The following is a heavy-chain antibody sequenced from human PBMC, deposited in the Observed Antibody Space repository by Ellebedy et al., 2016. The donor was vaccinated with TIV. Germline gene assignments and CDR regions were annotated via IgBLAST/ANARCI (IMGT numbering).Heavy chain of an antibody. J-gene: IGHJ3*02. D-gene: IGHD2-2*01. CDR2: ISYDGSNK. V-gene: IGHV3-30*18. CDR1: GFTFSSYG. Sequence: GESLKISXAASGFTFSSYGMHWVRQAPGKGLEWVAVISYDGSNKYYADSVKGRFTISRDNSKNTLYLQMNSLRAEDTAVYYCAKRGPPAAIGDDAFDIWGQGTMVTVSS. CDR3: AKRGPPAAIGDDAFDI.